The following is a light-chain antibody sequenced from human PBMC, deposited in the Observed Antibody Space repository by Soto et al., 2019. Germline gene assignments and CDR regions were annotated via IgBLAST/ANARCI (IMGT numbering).Light chain of an antibody. CDR1: QSAGNF. CDR3: QQRSNWPPSIT. V-gene: IGKV3-11*01. J-gene: IGKJ5*01. CDR2: YIS. Sequence: DIVMTQSPATLSVSPGETASLSCRASQSAGNFLAWYQQKPGQAPRLLIYYISTRATGIPARFSGSGSGTEFTLTISSLEPEDFAVYYCQQRSNWPPSITFGQGTRLEIK.